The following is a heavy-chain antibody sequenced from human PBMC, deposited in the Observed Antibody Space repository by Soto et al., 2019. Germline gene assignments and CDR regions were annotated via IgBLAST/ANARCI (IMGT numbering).Heavy chain of an antibody. CDR1: GGTFSSYT. V-gene: IGHV1-69*08. J-gene: IGHJ4*02. D-gene: IGHD3-10*01. CDR2: IIPILGIA. CDR3: ARDGSDYGSGSYYPKLDY. Sequence: QVQLVQSGAEVKKPGSSVKVSCKASGGTFSSYTISWVRQAPGQGLEWMGRIIPILGIANYAQQFQGRVTITAEKSTSTAYMELSSLRSEDTAVYYCARDGSDYGSGSYYPKLDYWGQGTLVTVSS.